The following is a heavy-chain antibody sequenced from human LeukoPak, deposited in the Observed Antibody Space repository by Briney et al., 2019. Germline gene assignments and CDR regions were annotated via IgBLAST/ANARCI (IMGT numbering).Heavy chain of an antibody. CDR1: GFTFSSFW. V-gene: IGHV3-7*01. D-gene: IGHD1-1*01. Sequence: GGSLRLSCGASGFTFSSFWMSWMRQAPGKGLEWVANIKYDGSEDYYVDSVKGRFTISRDNAKNTLYLQLNSLRVEDTAVYYCKSGGAAPGSFDYWGQGTLVTVSP. CDR3: KSGGAAPGSFDY. CDR2: IKYDGSED. J-gene: IGHJ4*02.